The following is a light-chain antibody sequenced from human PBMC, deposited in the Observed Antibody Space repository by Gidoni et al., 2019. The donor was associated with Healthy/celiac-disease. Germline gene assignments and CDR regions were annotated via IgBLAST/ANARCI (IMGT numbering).Light chain of an antibody. CDR2: DAS. CDR3: QQRSNWAEVT. J-gene: IGKJ3*01. V-gene: IGKV3-11*01. Sequence: EIVLTQSPATLSFSPGERATLSCRASQSVSSYLAWYQQKPGQAPRLLIYDASNRATGIPARFSGSGSGTDFTLTISSLEPEDFAIYYCQQRSNWAEVTFGPGTKVDIK. CDR1: QSVSSY.